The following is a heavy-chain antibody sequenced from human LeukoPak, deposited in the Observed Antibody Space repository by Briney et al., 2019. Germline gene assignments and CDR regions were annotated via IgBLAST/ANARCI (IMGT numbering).Heavy chain of an antibody. CDR1: GGSFSGYY. Sequence: SETLSLTCAVYGGSFSGYYWSWLRQPPGKGLEWIGEINHSGSTNYNPSLKSRVTISVDTSKNQFSLKLSSVTAADTAVYYCARGRQRAYYYDSSGYPPDYWGQGTLVTVSS. D-gene: IGHD3-22*01. CDR3: ARGRQRAYYYDSSGYPPDY. J-gene: IGHJ4*02. V-gene: IGHV4-34*01. CDR2: INHSGST.